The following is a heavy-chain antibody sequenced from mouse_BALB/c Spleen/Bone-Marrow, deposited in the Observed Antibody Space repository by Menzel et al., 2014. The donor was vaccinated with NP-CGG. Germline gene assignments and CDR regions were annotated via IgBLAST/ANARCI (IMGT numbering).Heavy chain of an antibody. Sequence: QVQLQRSGPGLVAPSQSLSITCTVSGFSLTGYAVNWVRQPPGKGLERLGMIWGDGSTDYNSALKSRLSISKDNSKSXVFLKMNSLQTDDTARYYCAREDPGALDYWGQGTSVTVSS. CDR1: GFSLTGYA. CDR2: IWGDGST. J-gene: IGHJ4*01. CDR3: AREDPGALDY. V-gene: IGHV2-6-7*01.